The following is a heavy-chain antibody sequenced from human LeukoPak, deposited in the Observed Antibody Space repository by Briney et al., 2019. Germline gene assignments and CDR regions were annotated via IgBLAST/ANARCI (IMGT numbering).Heavy chain of an antibody. D-gene: IGHD1-26*01. CDR1: GYTFTDYY. J-gene: IGHJ4*02. CDR3: ATPLRSVVGATSDLDY. Sequence: ASVKVSCKVSGYTFTDYYMHWVQQAPGKGLEWMGLVDPEDGETIYAEKFQGRVTITADTSTDTAYMELSSLRSEDTAVYYCATPLRSVVGATSDLDYWGQGTLVTVSS. V-gene: IGHV1-69-2*01. CDR2: VDPEDGET.